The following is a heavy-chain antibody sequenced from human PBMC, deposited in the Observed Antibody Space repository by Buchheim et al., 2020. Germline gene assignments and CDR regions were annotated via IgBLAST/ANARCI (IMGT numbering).Heavy chain of an antibody. Sequence: EIQLVESGGDLVQPGGSLRLSCAASGFTFSSYAMNWVRQGPGKGLEWIAYISSSTTTIYYADSVEGRFNVSRDNDRNSLYLQMDSLRDEDTAVYYCARDRLGGGFWGQGTL. CDR2: ISSSTTTI. D-gene: IGHD6-25*01. CDR3: ARDRLGGGF. CDR1: GFTFSSYA. V-gene: IGHV3-48*02. J-gene: IGHJ4*02.